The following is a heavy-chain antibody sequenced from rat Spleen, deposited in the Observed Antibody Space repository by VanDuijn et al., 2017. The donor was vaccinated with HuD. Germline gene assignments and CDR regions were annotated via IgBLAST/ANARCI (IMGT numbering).Heavy chain of an antibody. Sequence: EVQLVESGGGLVQPGRSLKLSCAASGRTFSDYYMAWVRQAPTKGLEWVAYISTGGTSTYYRDSVKGRFTISRDNAKSTLYLHMDSLRSEDTATYYCARQSWGSDYFDYWGQGVMVTVSS. CDR3: ARQSWGSDYFDY. V-gene: IGHV5-27*01. J-gene: IGHJ2*01. CDR1: GRTFSDYY. D-gene: IGHD4-1*01. CDR2: ISTGGTST.